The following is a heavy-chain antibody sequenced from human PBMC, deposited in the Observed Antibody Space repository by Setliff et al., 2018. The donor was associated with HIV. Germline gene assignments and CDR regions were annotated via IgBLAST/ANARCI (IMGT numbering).Heavy chain of an antibody. CDR3: ARHVILLEWLSYFYMDV. CDR1: GGSISSYY. J-gene: IGHJ6*03. CDR2: IYYSGST. Sequence: SETLSLTCAVSGGSISSYYWSWIRQPPGKGLEWIGYIYYSGSTNYNPSLKSRVTISIDTSKNQFSVKLTSVTAAGTAVYYCARHVILLEWLSYFYMDVWGKGATVTVS. D-gene: IGHD6-19*01. V-gene: IGHV4-59*08.